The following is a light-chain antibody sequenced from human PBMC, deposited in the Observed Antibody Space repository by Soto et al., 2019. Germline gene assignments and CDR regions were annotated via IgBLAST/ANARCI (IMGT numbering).Light chain of an antibody. CDR2: AAS. Sequence: DIQMTQSPSSVSASVGDRVTITCRASQDLSTWLAWYQQKPGKAPKLLIYAASTLQSGVPSRFTGSGSGTDFSLTISSLQPEDFATYYCQQSNSFPPPCGPGTNLEIK. CDR3: QQSNSFPPP. CDR1: QDLSTW. V-gene: IGKV1-12*01. J-gene: IGKJ3*01.